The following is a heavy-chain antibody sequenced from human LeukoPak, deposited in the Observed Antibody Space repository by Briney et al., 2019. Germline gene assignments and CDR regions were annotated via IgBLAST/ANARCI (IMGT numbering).Heavy chain of an antibody. D-gene: IGHD1-26*01. CDR1: GGSFSGYY. Sequence: SETLSLTCAVYGGSFSGYYWSWIRQPPGKGLEWIGEINHSGSTNYNPSLKSRVTISVDTSKNQFSLKLSSVTAADTAVYYCARGGRGSSAADAFDIWGQGTMVTVSS. CDR2: INHSGST. V-gene: IGHV4-34*01. J-gene: IGHJ3*02. CDR3: ARGGRGSSAADAFDI.